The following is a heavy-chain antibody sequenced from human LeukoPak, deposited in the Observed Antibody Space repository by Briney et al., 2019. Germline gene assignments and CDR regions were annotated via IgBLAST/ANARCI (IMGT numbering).Heavy chain of an antibody. CDR1: GFTFSSYG. V-gene: IGHV3-23*01. CDR2: FSGSGGTT. CDR3: ARSGSSSKDHYYYGMDV. D-gene: IGHD6-6*01. J-gene: IGHJ6*02. Sequence: GGSLRLSCAASGFTFSSYGMSWVRQAPGKGLEWVSSFSGSGGTTYYADSVKGRFTISRDNSKNTLYLQMNSLRAEDTAVYYCARSGSSSKDHYYYGMDVWGQGTTVTVSS.